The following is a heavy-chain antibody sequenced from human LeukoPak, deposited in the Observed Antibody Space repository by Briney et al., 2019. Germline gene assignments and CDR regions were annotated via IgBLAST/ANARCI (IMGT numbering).Heavy chain of an antibody. J-gene: IGHJ4*02. V-gene: IGHV3-53*01. CDR1: SGSVSSNSYY. D-gene: IGHD3-22*01. CDR3: ARYKYYYDRSGYYFDY. Sequence: ETLSLTCTVSSGSVSSNSYYWGWVRQAPGKGLECVSVVYSGGSTYYADSVKGRFTISRDNSKNTLYLQMNSLRAEDTAVYYCARYKYYYDRSGYYFDYWGQGTLVTVSS. CDR2: VYSGGST.